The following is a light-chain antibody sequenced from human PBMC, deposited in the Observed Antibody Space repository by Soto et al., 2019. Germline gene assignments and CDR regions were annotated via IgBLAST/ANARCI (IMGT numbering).Light chain of an antibody. V-gene: IGLV1-40*01. CDR3: QSYDSSLSGSYV. CDR1: SSNIGAGYD. J-gene: IGLJ1*01. Sequence: QSVLTQPPSVSGAPGQRVTISCTGSSSNIGAGYDVHWYQQLPGTAPKVLIYDNDNRPSGVPDRISGSKSGTSASLAITGLQAEDEADYYCQSYDSSLSGSYVFGTGTKVTV. CDR2: DND.